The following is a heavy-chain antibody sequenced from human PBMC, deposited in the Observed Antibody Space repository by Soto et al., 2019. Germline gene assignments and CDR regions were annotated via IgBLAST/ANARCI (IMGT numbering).Heavy chain of an antibody. Sequence: QVQLVESGGGLVKPGGSLRLSCAASGFTFSDYYMSWIRQAPGKGLEWVSYISSSSSYTNYADSVKGRFTISRDNAKNSLYLQMNILRAVNTAVYFCAIHPAGVYRGNSRGYWVHATLVTVSS. CDR3: AIHPAGVYRGNSRGY. CDR2: ISSSSSYT. J-gene: IGHJ4*01. D-gene: IGHD2-21*02. CDR1: GFTFSDYY. V-gene: IGHV3-11*05.